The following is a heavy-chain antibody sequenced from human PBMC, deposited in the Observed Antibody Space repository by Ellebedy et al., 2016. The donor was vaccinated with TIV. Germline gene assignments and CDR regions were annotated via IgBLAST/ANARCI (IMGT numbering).Heavy chain of an antibody. J-gene: IGHJ4*02. CDR1: GYTFTNYG. CDR2: ISAYNGNR. Sequence: AASVKVSCKASGYTFTNYGVSWVRQAPGQGLEWMGWISAYNGNRNYAQKLQGRVTMTTDTSTSTAYMELRSLRSDDTAVYYCARGDIMIELDYWGQGTLVSVSS. V-gene: IGHV1-18*01. D-gene: IGHD3-16*01. CDR3: ARGDIMIELDY.